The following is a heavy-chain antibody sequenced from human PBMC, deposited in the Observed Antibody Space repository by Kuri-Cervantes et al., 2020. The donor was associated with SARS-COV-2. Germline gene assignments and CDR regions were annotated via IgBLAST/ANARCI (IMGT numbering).Heavy chain of an antibody. D-gene: IGHD3-3*01. CDR3: TTTESPTIFGVVIPSGFFDY. Sequence: GESLKISCAAPGFTFSSYWMSWVRQAPGKGLEWVGRIKSKTDGGTTDYAAPVKGRFTISRDDSKNTLYLQMNSLKTEDTAVYYCTTTESPTIFGVVIPSGFFDYWGQGTLVTVSS. CDR1: GFTFSSYW. V-gene: IGHV3-15*01. CDR2: IKSKTDGGTT. J-gene: IGHJ4*02.